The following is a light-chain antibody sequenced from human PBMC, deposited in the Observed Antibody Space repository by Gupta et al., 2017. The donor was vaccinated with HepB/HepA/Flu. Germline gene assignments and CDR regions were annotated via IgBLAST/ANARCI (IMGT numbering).Light chain of an antibody. V-gene: IGLV1-44*01. CDR3: AAWDDSLNGWV. J-gene: IGLJ3*02. Sequence: ISCSGSSSNIGSNTVNWYQQPPGTAPKLLIYSNNQQPSGVPDRFSGSKSGTSASLAISGLQSEDEADYYCAAWDDSLNGWVFGGGTKLTVL. CDR1: SSNIGSNT. CDR2: SNN.